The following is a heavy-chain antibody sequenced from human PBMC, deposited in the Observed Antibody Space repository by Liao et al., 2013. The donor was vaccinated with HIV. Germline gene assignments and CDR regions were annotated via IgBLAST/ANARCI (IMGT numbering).Heavy chain of an antibody. V-gene: IGHV4-4*07. CDR1: GGSISSYY. D-gene: IGHD6-19*01. J-gene: IGHJ3*02. CDR3: ARWARGSSAWPLAAFEI. Sequence: QVQLQESGPGLVKPSETLSLTCTVSGGSISSYYWSWLRQPAGKGLQWIGRIYSSGNTDYNPSLKSRVTMSVDTSKNQFSLRLSSVTAADTAVYYCARWARGSSAWPLAAFEIWGPGTMVAVSS. CDR2: IYSSGNT.